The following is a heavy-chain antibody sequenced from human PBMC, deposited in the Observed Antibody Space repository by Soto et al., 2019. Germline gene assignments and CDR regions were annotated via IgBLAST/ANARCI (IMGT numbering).Heavy chain of an antibody. CDR1: GFTFSSYA. CDR2: ISYDGSNK. J-gene: IGHJ6*02. V-gene: IGHV3-30-3*01. CDR3: ARVRVLYYYYGMDV. D-gene: IGHD1-1*01. Sequence: QVQLVESGGGVVQPGRSLRLSCAASGFTFSSYAMHWVRQAPGKGPEWVAVISYDGSNKYYADFVKGRFTISTDNSKNTLYLQMNSLRAEDTAVYYCARVRVLYYYYGMDVWGQGTTVTVSS.